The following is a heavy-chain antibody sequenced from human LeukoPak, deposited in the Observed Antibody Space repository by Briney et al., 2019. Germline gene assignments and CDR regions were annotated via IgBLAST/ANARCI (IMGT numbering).Heavy chain of an antibody. J-gene: IGHJ6*02. V-gene: IGHV1-18*01. CDR3: ARDLGSYYYDSSGMRGYYYYGMDV. CDR2: ISAYNGNT. CDR1: GYTFTSYG. D-gene: IGHD3-22*01. Sequence: ASVKVSCTASGYTFTSYGISWVRQAPGQGLEWMGWISAYNGNTNYAQKLQGRVTMTTDTSTSTAYMELRSLRSDDTAVYYCARDLGSYYYDSSGMRGYYYYGMDVWGQGTTVTVSS.